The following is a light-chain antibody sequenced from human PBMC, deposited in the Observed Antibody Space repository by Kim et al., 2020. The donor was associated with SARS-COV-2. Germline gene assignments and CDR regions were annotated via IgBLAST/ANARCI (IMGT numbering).Light chain of an antibody. CDR2: DAS. CDR3: HHRSTWPLT. J-gene: IGKJ4*01. CDR1: QSVSSY. Sequence: EIVLTQSPATLSLSPGERATLSCRASQSVSSYLAWYQQKPGQAPRLLFYDASNRATGIPVRFSGSGSGTDFTLTISNLEPEDFAVYYCHHRSTWPLTFGGGTKLEI. V-gene: IGKV3-11*01.